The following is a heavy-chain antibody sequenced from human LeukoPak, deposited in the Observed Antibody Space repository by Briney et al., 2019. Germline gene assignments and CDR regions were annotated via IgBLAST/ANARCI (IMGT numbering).Heavy chain of an antibody. Sequence: GGSLRLSCAASGFTFSSYAMSWVRQAPGRGLEWVSAISGSGGSTYYADSVKGRFTISRDNSKNTLYLQMNSLRAEDTAVYYCANGRSYTGVYYWGQGTLVTVSS. CDR3: ANGRSYTGVYY. V-gene: IGHV3-23*01. CDR1: GFTFSSYA. J-gene: IGHJ4*02. D-gene: IGHD1-26*01. CDR2: ISGSGGST.